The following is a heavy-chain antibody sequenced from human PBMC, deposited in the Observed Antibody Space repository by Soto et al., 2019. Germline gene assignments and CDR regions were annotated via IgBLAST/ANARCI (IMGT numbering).Heavy chain of an antibody. CDR1: AGSFSHYY. D-gene: IGHD1-26*01. CDR2: IKHSGSS. Sequence: SETLSLTCAVYAGSFSHYYWNWIRQSPGKGLEWIGKIKHSGSSNYNPSLRSRVSISVDMSKNQFSLRLTSVTAADTAVYYCARATIVGAIDYWGQGTLVTVSS. V-gene: IGHV4-34*01. J-gene: IGHJ4*02. CDR3: ARATIVGAIDY.